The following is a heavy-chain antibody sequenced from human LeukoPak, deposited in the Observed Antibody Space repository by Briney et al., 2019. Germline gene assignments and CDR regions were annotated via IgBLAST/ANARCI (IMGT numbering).Heavy chain of an antibody. CDR2: INPSGGST. J-gene: IGHJ6*02. Sequence: ASVKVSCKASGYTFTSYYMNWVRQAPGQGLEWMGMINPSGGSTSYAQKFRGRVTMTRDTSTSTVYMELSSLRFEDTAVYYCARADYCGGDCYHPPPILLYGMGVWGQGTTVTVSS. D-gene: IGHD2-21*02. CDR3: ARADYCGGDCYHPPPILLYGMGV. CDR1: GYTFTSYY. V-gene: IGHV1-46*01.